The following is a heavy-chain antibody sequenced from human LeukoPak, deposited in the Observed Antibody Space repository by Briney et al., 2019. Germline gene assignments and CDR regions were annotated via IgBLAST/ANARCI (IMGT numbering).Heavy chain of an antibody. D-gene: IGHD5-24*01. Sequence: PGGSLRLSCAASGFTFSIYGMHWVRQAPGKGLEWVAVISYDGNNKYFADSVKGRFTISRDNSKNTLYLQMNSLRVEDTAVYYCARDFMATITDYWGQGTLVTVSS. J-gene: IGHJ4*02. CDR2: ISYDGNNK. V-gene: IGHV3-30*03. CDR1: GFTFSIYG. CDR3: ARDFMATITDY.